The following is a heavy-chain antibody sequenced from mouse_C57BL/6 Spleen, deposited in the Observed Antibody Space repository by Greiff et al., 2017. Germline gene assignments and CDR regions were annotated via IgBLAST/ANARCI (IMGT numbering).Heavy chain of an antibody. CDR2: IHPNSGST. J-gene: IGHJ4*01. Sequence: QVQLQQPGAELVKPGASVKLSCKASGYTFTSYWMHWVKQRPGQGLEWIGMIHPNSGSTNYNEKFKSKATLTVDKSSSTAYMQLSSLTSEDSAVYYCARDSSGSYAMDYWGQGTSVTVSS. V-gene: IGHV1-64*01. CDR1: GYTFTSYW. D-gene: IGHD3-2*02. CDR3: ARDSSGSYAMDY.